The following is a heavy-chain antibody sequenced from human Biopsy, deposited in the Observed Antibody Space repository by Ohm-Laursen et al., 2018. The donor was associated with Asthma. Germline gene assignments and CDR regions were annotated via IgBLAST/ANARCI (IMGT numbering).Heavy chain of an antibody. V-gene: IGHV3-30*18. CDR1: GFTFSNYG. CDR2: ISFDGSNK. D-gene: IGHD1-26*01. J-gene: IGHJ4*02. CDR3: AKDVFPGWELRRGPDY. Sequence: SLRLSCSASGFTFSNYGMHWVRQATGKGLDWVAVISFDGSNKNYTDSVKGRFTISRDNSRNTLHLQMNSLRAEDTAVYYCAKDVFPGWELRRGPDYWGQGTLVTVSA.